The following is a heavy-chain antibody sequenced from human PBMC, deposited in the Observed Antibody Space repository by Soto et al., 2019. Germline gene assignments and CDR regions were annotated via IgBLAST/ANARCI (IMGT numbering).Heavy chain of an antibody. V-gene: IGHV1-69*08. CDR2: IIPIIGII. J-gene: IGHJ5*02. CDR3: AGDPDSHYNDSHASSYP. Sequence: QFQLVQSGAEVKKPGSSVKVSCKASGGTFSTYTITWVRQAPGQGLESMGRIIPIIGIINYAQKFQGRVTITADKFTGTAYMELTRLRSDDTAVYYCAGDPDSHYNDSHASSYPWGQGTLVTVSS. D-gene: IGHD3-22*01. CDR1: GGTFSTYT.